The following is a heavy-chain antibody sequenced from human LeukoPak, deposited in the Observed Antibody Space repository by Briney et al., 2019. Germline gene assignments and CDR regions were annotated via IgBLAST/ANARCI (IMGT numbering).Heavy chain of an antibody. CDR1: GFTFSSYS. D-gene: IGHD6-19*01. V-gene: IGHV3-21*01. CDR2: ISSSSSYI. J-gene: IGHJ4*02. Sequence: GGSLRLSCAASGFTFSSYSMNWVRQAPGKGLEWVSSISSSSSYIYYADSVRGRFTISRDNAKNSLYLQMNSLRAEDTAVYYCARSIAVARFDYWGQGTLVTVSS. CDR3: ARSIAVARFDY.